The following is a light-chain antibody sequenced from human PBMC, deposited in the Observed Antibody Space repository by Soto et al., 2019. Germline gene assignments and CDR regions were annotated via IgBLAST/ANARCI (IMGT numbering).Light chain of an antibody. CDR1: HSISSW. V-gene: IGKV1-5*01. CDR3: QQYKSYSSWT. CDR2: DAS. J-gene: IGKJ1*01. Sequence: DFQMTQYPSTLSASVGYRVTITSRASHSISSWLAWYQPKPGKAPKLLIYDASSLERGVPSRFSGSGSGTAFTFTISSLQPEDFATYYCQQYKSYSSWTFGQGTKVEIK.